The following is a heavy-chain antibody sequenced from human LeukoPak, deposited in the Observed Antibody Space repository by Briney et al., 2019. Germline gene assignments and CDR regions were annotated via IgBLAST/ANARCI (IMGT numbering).Heavy chain of an antibody. J-gene: IGHJ3*02. CDR1: GYSISSGYY. Sequence: SETLSLTCAVSGYSISSGYYWGWIRQPPGKGLEWIGSIYHSGSTYYNPSLKSRVTISVDTSKNQFSLKLSSVTAADTAVYYCARDWRQQLRDDAFDIWGQGTMVTVSS. D-gene: IGHD6-13*01. CDR2: IYHSGST. V-gene: IGHV4-38-2*02. CDR3: ARDWRQQLRDDAFDI.